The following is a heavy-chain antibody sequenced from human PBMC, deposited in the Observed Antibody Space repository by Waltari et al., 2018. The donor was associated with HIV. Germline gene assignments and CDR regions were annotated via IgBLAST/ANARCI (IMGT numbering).Heavy chain of an antibody. D-gene: IGHD4-17*01. V-gene: IGHV1-69-2*01. J-gene: IGHJ5*02. CDR1: GYIFTEYY. CDR3: VAAPDYGDWWFDP. Sequence: EVQLVQSGAEVKEPGATVKISCKVSGYIFTEYYMHWVQQAPGKGLEWMGLVEPGDGETIDAEKFQGRLTITADTYTDTAYMELTSLRAEETAVFYCVAAPDYGDWWFDPWGQGTLVTVSS. CDR2: VEPGDGET.